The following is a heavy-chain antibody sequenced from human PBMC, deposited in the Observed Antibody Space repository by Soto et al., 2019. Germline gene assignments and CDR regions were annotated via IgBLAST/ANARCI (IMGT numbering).Heavy chain of an antibody. Sequence: GGSLRLSCAASGFTVSSNYMSWVRQAPGKGLEWVSVIYSGGSTYYADSVKGRFTISRHNSKNTLYLQMNSLRAEDTAVYYCASPYSSSSYYYYGMDVWDQGTTVTVSS. V-gene: IGHV3-66*01. D-gene: IGHD6-6*01. CDR2: IYSGGST. J-gene: IGHJ6*02. CDR1: GFTVSSNY. CDR3: ASPYSSSSYYYYGMDV.